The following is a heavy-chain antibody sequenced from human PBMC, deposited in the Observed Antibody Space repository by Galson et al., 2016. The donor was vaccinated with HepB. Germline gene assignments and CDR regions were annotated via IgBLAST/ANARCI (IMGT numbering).Heavy chain of an antibody. CDR3: VKSRSSRSGSSPRHGTDV. CDR2: ISSNRSST. J-gene: IGHJ6*02. CDR1: GFAFSTYP. D-gene: IGHD6-13*01. V-gene: IGHV3-64D*09. Sequence: LRPCIVSAGFAFSTYPMHCVSHAPGKRLEYVSAISSNRSSTYYAASLMGRLTISIDNSKNTQYLQMSSLRPEDTAVYYCVKSRSSRSGSSPRHGTDVWGQGTTVTVSS.